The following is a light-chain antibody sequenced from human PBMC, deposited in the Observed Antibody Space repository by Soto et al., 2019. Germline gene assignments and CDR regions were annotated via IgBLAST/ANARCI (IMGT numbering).Light chain of an antibody. CDR3: QQYNKWPPWT. CDR1: QSVSSN. V-gene: IGKV3-15*01. CDR2: GAS. J-gene: IGKJ1*01. Sequence: EIVMTQSPATLSVSPGERATLSCRASQSVSSNLAWYQQKPGQAPRLLIYGASTRATGIPARFSGSRSGTEFTLNISSLQSEDFAVYYCQQYNKWPPWTFGQGTKV.